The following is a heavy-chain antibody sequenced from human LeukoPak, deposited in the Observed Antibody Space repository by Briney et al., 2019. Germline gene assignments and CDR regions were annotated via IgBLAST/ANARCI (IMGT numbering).Heavy chain of an antibody. CDR3: ARAPIYCTNGVCFYAFDI. CDR2: AYYTGST. J-gene: IGHJ3*02. Sequence: SETLSLTCTVSRGSIENYYWSWIRQPPGQGLAWVGYAYYTGSTNYNPSLRSRVTMSIDMSKNQFSLKLTSVTAADTAVYYCARAPIYCTNGVCFYAFDIWGQGTMVTVSS. V-gene: IGHV4-59*01. CDR1: RGSIENYY. D-gene: IGHD2-8*01.